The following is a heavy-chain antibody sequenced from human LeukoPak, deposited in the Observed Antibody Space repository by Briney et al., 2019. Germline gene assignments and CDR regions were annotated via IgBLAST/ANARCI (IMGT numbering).Heavy chain of an antibody. Sequence: PSETLSLTCAVSGDSISSHYWTWIRQPPGKGLEWIGYTFNTGSTNYNPSLKSRVTISVDTSKTQFSLRLSSVTAADTAVYYCARHNDQRGLAYWGQGTLVTVSS. CDR1: GDSISSHY. CDR2: TFNTGST. D-gene: IGHD2-2*01. V-gene: IGHV4-59*08. J-gene: IGHJ4*02. CDR3: ARHNDQRGLAY.